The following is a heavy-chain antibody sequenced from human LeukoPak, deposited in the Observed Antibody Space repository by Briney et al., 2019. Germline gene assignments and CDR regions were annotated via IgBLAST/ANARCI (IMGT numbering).Heavy chain of an antibody. J-gene: IGHJ1*01. V-gene: IGHV3-48*03. CDR1: GFTFSSYE. CDR2: TSSSGSTI. D-gene: IGHD3-16*01. Sequence: GGSLRLSCAASGFTFSSYEMNWVRQAPGKGLEWVSYTSSSGSTIYYADSVKGRFTISRDNSKNTQSLQMNSLRAEDTAVYYCAKDDDWGRYKHWGQGTLVTVSS. CDR3: AKDDDWGRYKH.